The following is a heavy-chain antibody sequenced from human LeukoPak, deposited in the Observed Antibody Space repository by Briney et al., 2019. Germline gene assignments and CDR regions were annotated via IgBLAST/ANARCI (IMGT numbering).Heavy chain of an antibody. Sequence: GGSLRLSCAASGITLSSFAMSWVRQAPRTGLEWVSCFSGSGGSIYYADSVKGRFTISRDNSKNTLYLQMNSLRAEDTAVYYCAKFSPTPLLNYYYYGMDVWGQGTTVTVSS. CDR2: FSGSGGSI. V-gene: IGHV3-23*01. CDR1: GITLSSFA. J-gene: IGHJ6*02. CDR3: AKFSPTPLLNYYYYGMDV.